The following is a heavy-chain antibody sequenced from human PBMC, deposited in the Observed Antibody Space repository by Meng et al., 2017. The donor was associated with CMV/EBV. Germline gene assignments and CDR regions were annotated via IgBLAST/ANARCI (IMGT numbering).Heavy chain of an antibody. V-gene: IGHV4-4*07. Sequence: QESAPGWVTPSETLSLTCPVSGGSISSYYWSWIRQPAGKGLEWIGRIYTSGSTNYNPSLKSRVTMSVDTSKNQFSLKLSSVTAADTAVYYCARGGLYYYDSSGHFDYWGQGTLVTVSS. CDR3: ARGGLYYYDSSGHFDY. CDR1: GGSISSYY. J-gene: IGHJ4*02. CDR2: IYTSGST. D-gene: IGHD3-22*01.